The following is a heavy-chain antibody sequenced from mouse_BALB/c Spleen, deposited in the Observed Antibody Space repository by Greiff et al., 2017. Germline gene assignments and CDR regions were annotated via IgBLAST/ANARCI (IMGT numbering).Heavy chain of an antibody. CDR1: GYTFTSYT. D-gene: IGHD1-1*01. J-gene: IGHJ4*01. CDR2: INPSSGYT. CDR3: ARSNYYGSSYWAMDY. V-gene: IGHV1-4*01. Sequence: QVQLKESGAELARPGASVKMSCKASGYTFTSYTMHWVKQRPGQGLEWIGYINPSSGYTNYNQKFKDKATLTADKSSSTAYMQLSSLTSEDSAVYYCARSNYYGSSYWAMDYWGQGTSVTVSS.